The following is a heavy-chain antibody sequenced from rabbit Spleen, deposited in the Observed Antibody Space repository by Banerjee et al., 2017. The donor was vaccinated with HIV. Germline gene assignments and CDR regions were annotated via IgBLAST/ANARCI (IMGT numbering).Heavy chain of an antibody. J-gene: IGHJ4*01. CDR3: ARGGDVNTGGATYFTL. Sequence: QEQLVESGGGLVQPEGSLTLTCTASGFSFSSSYYMCWVRQTPGKGLEWIGCIYVGSIGDTYYATWPKGRFSISKTSSTTVTLQMTSLTAADTATYFCARGGDVNTGGATYFTLWGPGTLVTVS. CDR2: IYVGSIGDT. CDR1: GFSFSSSYY. D-gene: IGHD2-1*01. V-gene: IGHV1S45*01.